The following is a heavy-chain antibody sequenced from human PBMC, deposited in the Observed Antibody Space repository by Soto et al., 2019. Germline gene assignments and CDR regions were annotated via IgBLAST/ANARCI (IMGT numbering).Heavy chain of an antibody. CDR2: ISSSGKT. D-gene: IGHD4-4*01. J-gene: IGHJ5*02. V-gene: IGHV4-31*03. Sequence: SETLSLTCSVSGDSIDNTVFFWNWIRQHPEKGLEWIGYISSSGKTYYNPSLKSRVTMSLDTSRNQFSLNLTSVTAADTAVYFCARHLSGNYPNSNWFDPWGQGTLDTVSS. CDR3: ARHLSGNYPNSNWFDP. CDR1: GDSIDNTVFF.